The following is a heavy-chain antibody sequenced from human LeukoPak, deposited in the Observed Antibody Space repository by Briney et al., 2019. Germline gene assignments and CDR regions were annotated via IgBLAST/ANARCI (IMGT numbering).Heavy chain of an antibody. CDR3: ARHARFHNIVVVTETYFDY. CDR2: IYYSGST. V-gene: IGHV4-39*01. Sequence: SETLSLTCTVSGGSISSSSYSWGWIRQPPGKGLEWIGSIYYSGSTYYNPSLKSRVTISVDTSKNQFSLKLSSVTAADTAVYYCARHARFHNIVVVTETYFDYWGQGTLVTVSS. D-gene: IGHD2-21*02. CDR1: GGSISSSSYS. J-gene: IGHJ4*02.